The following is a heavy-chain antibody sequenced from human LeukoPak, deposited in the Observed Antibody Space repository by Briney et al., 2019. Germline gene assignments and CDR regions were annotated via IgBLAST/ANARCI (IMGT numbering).Heavy chain of an antibody. V-gene: IGHV4-30-4*01. CDR3: ARDRGDYAADP. CDR1: GGSISSGDYY. D-gene: IGHD4-17*01. J-gene: IGHJ5*02. CDR2: IYYSGST. Sequence: SETLSLTCTVSGGSISSGDYYWSWIRQPPGKGLEWIGYIYYSGSTYYNPSLKSRVTISVDTSKNQFSLKLSSVTAADTAVYYCARDRGDYAADPWGQGTLVTVSS.